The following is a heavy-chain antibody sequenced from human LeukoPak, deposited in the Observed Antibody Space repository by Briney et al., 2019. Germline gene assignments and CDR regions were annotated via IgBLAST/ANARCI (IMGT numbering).Heavy chain of an antibody. J-gene: IGHJ4*02. CDR3: ARVNSGAPYYDSSGYDYSPDFDY. D-gene: IGHD3-22*01. V-gene: IGHV1-18*01. CDR2: ISAYNGNT. Sequence: ASVKVSCKASGYTFTSYGISWVRQAPGQGLEWMGWISAYNGNTNYAQKPQGRVTMTTATTTSTAYMELRSLRSDDTAVYYCARVNSGAPYYDSSGYDYSPDFDYWGQGTLVTVSS. CDR1: GYTFTSYG.